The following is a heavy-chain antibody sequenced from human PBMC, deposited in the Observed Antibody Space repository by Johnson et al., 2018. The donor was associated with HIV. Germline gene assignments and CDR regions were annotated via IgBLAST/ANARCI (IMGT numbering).Heavy chain of an antibody. Sequence: VQLMESGGGLVQPGGSLRLSCAASRFTVSSNYMTWVRQAPGTGLEWVQGIYSGGNKYYADSVKGRFNISRDNSKNSLFLQMNSLRVEDTAVYYCARSGGYPNAFDMWSQGTMVSVSS. CDR2: IYSGGNK. CDR3: ARSGGYPNAFDM. V-gene: IGHV3-66*01. J-gene: IGHJ3*02. D-gene: IGHD6-13*01. CDR1: RFTVSSNY.